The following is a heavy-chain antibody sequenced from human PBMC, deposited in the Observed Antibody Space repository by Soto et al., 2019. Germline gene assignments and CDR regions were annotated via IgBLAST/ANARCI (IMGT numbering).Heavy chain of an antibody. J-gene: IGHJ4*02. CDR1: GFTFSTYG. Sequence: GGSLRLSCAASGFTFSTYGMHWVRQAPGKWLEWVAAMSYDGTKQYYVDSVKGRFTISRDNSRNTLFLQLNSLRDDDTAVYYCAKEYGSTWIDHWGQGXPVTVYS. V-gene: IGHV3-30*18. D-gene: IGHD6-13*01. CDR2: MSYDGTKQ. CDR3: AKEYGSTWIDH.